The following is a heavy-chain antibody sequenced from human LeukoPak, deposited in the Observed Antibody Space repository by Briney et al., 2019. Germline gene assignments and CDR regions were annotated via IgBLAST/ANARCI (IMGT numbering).Heavy chain of an antibody. D-gene: IGHD6-13*01. Sequence: GGSLRLSCAASGFTFSTYSMKWVRQAPGKGLEWVSYISDSSAMYYADSVKGRFTISRDNSKNTLYLQMNSLRAEDTAVYYCAKGVPGGYSSSWYFLRQTYYFDYWGQGTLVTVSS. CDR3: AKGVPGGYSSSWYFLRQTYYFDY. V-gene: IGHV3-48*01. J-gene: IGHJ4*02. CDR2: ISDSSAM. CDR1: GFTFSTYS.